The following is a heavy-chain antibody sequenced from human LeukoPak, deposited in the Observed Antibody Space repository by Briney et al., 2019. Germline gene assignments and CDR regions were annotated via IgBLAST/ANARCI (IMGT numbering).Heavy chain of an antibody. D-gene: IGHD5-18*01. CDR3: AKGAGGFSYYNWFDP. J-gene: IGHJ5*02. Sequence: PSETLSLTCTVSGGSISSSSSYWGWIRQPPGKGLEWIGCIYYSGTTHYNPSLESRVTISVDTSKNQFSLKLASVTAADTAIYYCAKGAGGFSYYNWFDPWGQGTLVTVSS. CDR1: GGSISSSSSY. V-gene: IGHV4-39*07. CDR2: IYYSGTT.